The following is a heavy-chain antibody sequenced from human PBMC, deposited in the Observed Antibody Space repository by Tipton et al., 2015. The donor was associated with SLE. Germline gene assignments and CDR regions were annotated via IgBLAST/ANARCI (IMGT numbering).Heavy chain of an antibody. Sequence: TLSLTCAVNGGSVIGYYWSWIRQPPGKGLEWIANLYYSGGTNYNPSLQSRVTISLDTSKNQFSLKLSSVTAADTAVYYCARGGLGVSYYYYMDVWGKGTTATVSS. CDR2: LYYSGGT. D-gene: IGHD1-26*01. J-gene: IGHJ6*03. CDR3: ARGGLGVSYYYYMDV. V-gene: IGHV4-59*02. CDR1: GGSVIGYY.